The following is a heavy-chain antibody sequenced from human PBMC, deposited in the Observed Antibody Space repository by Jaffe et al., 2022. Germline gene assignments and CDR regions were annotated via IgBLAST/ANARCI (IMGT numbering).Heavy chain of an antibody. CDR1: GFTFSNYA. D-gene: IGHD3-16*01. Sequence: EVQLFESGGGVVQPGGSLRLSCVASGFTFSNYAMAWVRQAPGKGLEWVSSITDSGSATVYRDSVKGRFTISRDNSKNTLSLQMNSLSAEDTAIYYCASRQMHVSDYWGQGTLVTVSS. CDR3: ASRQMHVSDY. CDR2: ITDSGSAT. J-gene: IGHJ4*02. V-gene: IGHV3-23*05.